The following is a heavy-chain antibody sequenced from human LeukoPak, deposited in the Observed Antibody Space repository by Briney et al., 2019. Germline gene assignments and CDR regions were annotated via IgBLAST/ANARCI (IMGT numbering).Heavy chain of an antibody. CDR2: IKQDGSEK. CDR3: AKDIRATENLFFDY. J-gene: IGHJ4*02. Sequence: GGSLRLSCAASGFTFSSYWMSWVRQAPGQGLDWVANIKQDGSEKYYVDSVKGRFTISRDNSKNSLYLQMNSLRTEDTALYYCAKDIRATENLFFDYWGQGTLVTVSS. V-gene: IGHV3-7*03. D-gene: IGHD1-14*01. CDR1: GFTFSSYW.